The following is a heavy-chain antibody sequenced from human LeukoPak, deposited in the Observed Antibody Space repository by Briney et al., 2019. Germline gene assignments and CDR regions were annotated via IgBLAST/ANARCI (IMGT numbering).Heavy chain of an antibody. Sequence: SETLSLTCTVSGGSISSYYWSWIRQPPGKGLEWIGYIYYSGSTNYNPSLKSRVTISVDTSKNQFSLKLSSVTAADTAVYYCARGGGSGSYYYDYWGQGTLVTVSS. D-gene: IGHD3-10*01. J-gene: IGHJ4*02. CDR2: IYYSGST. CDR1: GGSISSYY. V-gene: IGHV4-59*01. CDR3: ARGGGSGSYYYDY.